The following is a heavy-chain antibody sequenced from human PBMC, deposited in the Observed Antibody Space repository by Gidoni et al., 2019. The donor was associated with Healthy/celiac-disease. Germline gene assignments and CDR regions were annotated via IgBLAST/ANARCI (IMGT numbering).Heavy chain of an antibody. J-gene: IGHJ6*02. CDR3: ARDHIVVVTAILEVWYYGMDV. V-gene: IGHV3-30*04. Sequence: QVQRVESGGGVVQPGRSLRLSCAASGFTVSSYAMHRVRQAPGKGLEWVAVISFDGITKYYADSVKGRFTISRDNSKNPLYLQMNSLRAEDTAVYYCARDHIVVVTAILEVWYYGMDVWGQGTTVTVSS. CDR1: GFTVSSYA. D-gene: IGHD2-21*02. CDR2: ISFDGITK.